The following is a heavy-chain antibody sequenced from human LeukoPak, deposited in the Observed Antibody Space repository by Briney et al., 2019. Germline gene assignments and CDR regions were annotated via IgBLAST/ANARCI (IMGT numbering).Heavy chain of an antibody. D-gene: IGHD4-11*01. Sequence: GGSLRLSCAASGFTFSSYGMHWVRQAPGKGLEWVANIKQDGSEKYYVDSVKGRFTISRDNAKNSLYLQMNSLRAEDTALYYCARDTNSNYGSFDYWGQGTLVTVSS. CDR1: GFTFSSYG. CDR3: ARDTNSNYGSFDY. V-gene: IGHV3-7*03. J-gene: IGHJ4*02. CDR2: IKQDGSEK.